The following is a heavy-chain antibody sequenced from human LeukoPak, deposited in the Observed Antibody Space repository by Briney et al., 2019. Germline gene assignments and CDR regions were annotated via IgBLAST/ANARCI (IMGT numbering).Heavy chain of an antibody. D-gene: IGHD6-13*01. CDR1: GYTFTSYD. J-gene: IGHJ5*02. V-gene: IGHV1-8*01. Sequence: GASVKVSCKASGYTFTSYDINWVRQATGQGLEWMGWMNPNGGNTGYAQKFQGRVTMTRNTSISTAYMELSSLRSEDTAVYYCARNRIAAANWFDPWGQGTLVTVSS. CDR3: ARNRIAAANWFDP. CDR2: MNPNGGNT.